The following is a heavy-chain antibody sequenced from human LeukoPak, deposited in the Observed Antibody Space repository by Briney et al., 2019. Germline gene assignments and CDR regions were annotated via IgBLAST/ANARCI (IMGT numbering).Heavy chain of an antibody. V-gene: IGHV1-69*06. Sequence: WASVKVSCRASGGTFSSYAISWVRQAPGQGLEWMGGIIPIFGTANYAQKFQGRVTITADKSTSTAYIELSSLRSEDTAVYYCARLVWSPGQQRNLYYFDYWGQGTLVTVSS. CDR2: IIPIFGTA. CDR1: GGTFSSYA. CDR3: ARLVWSPGQQRNLYYFDY. D-gene: IGHD6-13*01. J-gene: IGHJ4*02.